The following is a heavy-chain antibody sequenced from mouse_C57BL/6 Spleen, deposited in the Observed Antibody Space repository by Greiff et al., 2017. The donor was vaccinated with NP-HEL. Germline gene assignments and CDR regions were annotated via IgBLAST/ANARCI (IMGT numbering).Heavy chain of an antibody. CDR1: GYTFTDYE. CDR3: TREMVTTRAWFAY. Sequence: VQLQQSGAELVRPGASVTLSCKASGYTFTDYEMHWVQQTPVHGLEWIGAIDPETGGTAYNQKFKGKAILTADKSSSTAYMELRSLTSEDSAVYYCTREMVTTRAWFAYWGQGTLVTVYA. J-gene: IGHJ3*01. V-gene: IGHV1-15*01. CDR2: IDPETGGT. D-gene: IGHD2-2*01.